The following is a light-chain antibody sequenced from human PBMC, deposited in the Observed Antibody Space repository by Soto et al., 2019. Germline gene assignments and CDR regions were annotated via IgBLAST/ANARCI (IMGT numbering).Light chain of an antibody. V-gene: IGKV1-5*03. J-gene: IGKJ5*01. CDR2: KAS. CDR1: QSISSS. Sequence: DIQMTQSPSTLSASVGDRVTITCRASQSISSSLAWYQQKPGKAPKLLISKASSLESGVPSRFRGSGSGTECTLTISSLQPDDFASYYCQHYRSYPFTFGQGTRLEIK. CDR3: QHYRSYPFT.